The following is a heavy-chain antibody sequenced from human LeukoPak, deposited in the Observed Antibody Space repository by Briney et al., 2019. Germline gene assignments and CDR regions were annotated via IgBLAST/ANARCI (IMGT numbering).Heavy chain of an antibody. CDR3: ASYCGGDCYKLQRNAFDI. D-gene: IGHD2-21*02. CDR1: GGSISSYY. V-gene: IGHV4-59*01. CDR2: IYYSGST. Sequence: SETLSLTCTVSGGSISSYYWSWIRQPPGKGLEWIGYIYYSGSTNYNPSLKSRVTISVDTSKNQFSLKLSSVTAADTAVYYCASYCGGDCYKLQRNAFDIWGQGTMVTVSS. J-gene: IGHJ3*02.